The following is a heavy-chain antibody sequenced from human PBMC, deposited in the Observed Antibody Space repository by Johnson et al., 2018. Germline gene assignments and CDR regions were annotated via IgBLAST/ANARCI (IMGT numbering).Heavy chain of an antibody. V-gene: IGHV4-34*01. J-gene: IGHJ6*03. CDR3: ARVRGYSYGFGDLYYYMDV. Sequence: QVQLQQWGAGLLKPSETLSLTCAVYGGSFSGYYWSWIRQPPGKGLEWIGEINHSGSTNYNPSLKSPVTISEATTKNQFSLQLSSVTAADTAGYYCARVRGYSYGFGDLYYYMDVWGKGTTVTVSS. D-gene: IGHD5-18*01. CDR2: INHSGST. CDR1: GGSFSGYY.